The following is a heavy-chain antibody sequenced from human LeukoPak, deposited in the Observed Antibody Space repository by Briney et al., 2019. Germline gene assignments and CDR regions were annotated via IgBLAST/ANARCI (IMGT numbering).Heavy chain of an antibody. D-gene: IGHD3-10*01. CDR2: IYYSGST. J-gene: IGHJ6*02. CDR3: ARLGPYGPGLLWFRKSDYYGMDV. V-gene: IGHV4-39*01. Sequence: PSETLSLTCTVSGGSISSSSYYWGWIRQPPGKGLEWIGSIYYSGSTYYNPSLKSRVTISVDTSKNQFSLKLSSVTAADTAVYYCARLGPYGPGLLWFRKSDYYGMDVWGQGTTVTVSS. CDR1: GGSISSSSYY.